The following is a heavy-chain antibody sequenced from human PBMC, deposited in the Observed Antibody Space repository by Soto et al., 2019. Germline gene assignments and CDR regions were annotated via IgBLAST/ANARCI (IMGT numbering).Heavy chain of an antibody. D-gene: IGHD4-4*01. CDR2: IYYSGST. Sequence: QLQLQESGPGLVKPSETLSLTCTVSGGSISSSSYYWGWIRQPPGKGLEWIGSIYYSGSTYYNPSLKSRVTISVDTSKNQVSLKLSSVTAADTAVYYCARQGDYSNYPPLYYYYYMDVWGKGTTVTVSS. CDR1: GGSISSSSYY. J-gene: IGHJ6*03. V-gene: IGHV4-39*01. CDR3: ARQGDYSNYPPLYYYYYMDV.